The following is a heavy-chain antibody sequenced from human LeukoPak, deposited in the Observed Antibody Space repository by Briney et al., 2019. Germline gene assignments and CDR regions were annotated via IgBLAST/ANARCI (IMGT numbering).Heavy chain of an antibody. CDR2: ISGSGGST. V-gene: IGHV3-23*01. CDR1: GIPLSRLG. Sequence: GALRLLRATPGIPLSRLGMRRVRPAPGEGAEGVSAISGSGGSTYYADSVKGRFTISRNNSRNTLYLQMNSLRAEDTAVYYCAKASKISGSPLNYWGQGTLVTVSS. D-gene: IGHD1-26*01. CDR3: AKASKISGSPLNY. J-gene: IGHJ4*02.